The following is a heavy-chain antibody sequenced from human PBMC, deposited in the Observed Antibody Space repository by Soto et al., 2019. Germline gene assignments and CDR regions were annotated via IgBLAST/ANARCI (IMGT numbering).Heavy chain of an antibody. Sequence: PGGSLRLSFAASGFSIRTYAMGWVRQAPGTGLECVSCISCSGGRTYYADSMKARFTISIDNSKKTVYLQVNSLRAEETAVYYCAKIAEALVRTVYPXWGKVALFTVSX. CDR1: GFSIRTYA. V-gene: IGHV3-23*01. CDR2: ISCSGGRT. J-gene: IGHJ4*02. CDR3: AKIAEALVRTVYPX. D-gene: IGHD3-10*01.